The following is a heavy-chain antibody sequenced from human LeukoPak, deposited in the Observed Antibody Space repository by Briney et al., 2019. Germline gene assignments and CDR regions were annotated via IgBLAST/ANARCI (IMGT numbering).Heavy chain of an antibody. V-gene: IGHV1-69*13. CDR2: IIPMFGTA. D-gene: IGHD3-10*01. Sequence: GASVKVSCKASGGTFSSCAISWVRQAPGQGLEWMGDIIPMFGTADNAQKFQGRVTLTADESMSTAYMELSSLRSEDTAVYYCARAGLWFGELLSQYYYYYGMDVWGKGTTVTVSS. J-gene: IGHJ6*04. CDR3: ARAGLWFGELLSQYYYYYGMDV. CDR1: GGTFSSCA.